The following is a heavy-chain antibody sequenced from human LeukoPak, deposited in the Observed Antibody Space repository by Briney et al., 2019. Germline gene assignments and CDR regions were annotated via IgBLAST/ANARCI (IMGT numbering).Heavy chain of an antibody. D-gene: IGHD3-16*02. J-gene: IGHJ4*02. CDR3: TTDIPFTSGGAIAY. Sequence: PGRSLRLSCAASGLIFSNCWMTWVRQAPGKGLEWVGRIKSEVDGATRDYAAPVRGRFTLSRDDSRNTLYLQMNSLKTEDTAFYYCTTDIPFTSGGAIAYWGQGTLVTVSS. V-gene: IGHV3-15*01. CDR1: GLIFSNCW. CDR2: IKSEVDGATR.